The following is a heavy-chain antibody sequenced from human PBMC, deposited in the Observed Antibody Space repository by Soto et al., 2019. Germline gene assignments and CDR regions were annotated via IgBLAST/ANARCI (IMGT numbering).Heavy chain of an antibody. Sequence: ASVKVSCKASGYTFTGYYMHWVRQAPGQGLEWMGWINPNSGGTNYAQKFQGRATMTRDTSISTAYMELSRLRSDDTAVYYCARDLVPTPYCGGDCYSAWGQGTLVTVSS. V-gene: IGHV1-2*02. D-gene: IGHD2-21*02. CDR1: GYTFTGYY. CDR3: ARDLVPTPYCGGDCYSA. J-gene: IGHJ5*02. CDR2: INPNSGGT.